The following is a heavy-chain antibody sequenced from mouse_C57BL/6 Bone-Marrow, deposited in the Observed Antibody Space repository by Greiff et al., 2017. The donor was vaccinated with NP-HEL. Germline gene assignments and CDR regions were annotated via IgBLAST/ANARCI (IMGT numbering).Heavy chain of an antibody. CDR2: ISDGGSYT. J-gene: IGHJ2*01. CDR3: AHYGNYYG. D-gene: IGHD2-1*01. V-gene: IGHV5-4*01. CDR1: GFTFSSYA. Sequence: EVLLVESGGGLVKPGGSLKLSCAASGFTFSSYAMSWVRQTPEKRLEWVATISDGGSYTYYPDNVKGRFTISRDNAKTNLYLQMRHLKAADAAKCYCAHYGNYYGWGQGTTLTVSS.